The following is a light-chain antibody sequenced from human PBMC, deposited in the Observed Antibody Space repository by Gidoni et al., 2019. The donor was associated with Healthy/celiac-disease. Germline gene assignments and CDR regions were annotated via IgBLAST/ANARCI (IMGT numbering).Light chain of an antibody. CDR2: AAS. J-gene: IGKJ4*01. CDR3: QQSYSTLGP. CDR1: QSISSY. V-gene: IGKV1-39*01. Sequence: DIQMTQSPSSLSASVGDRVTITCRASQSISSYLNWYQQKPGKAPKLLIYAASSLQSGVPSRFSGSGSGTDFTLTISSLQPEDFATYYCQQSYSTLGPFGGGTKVEIK.